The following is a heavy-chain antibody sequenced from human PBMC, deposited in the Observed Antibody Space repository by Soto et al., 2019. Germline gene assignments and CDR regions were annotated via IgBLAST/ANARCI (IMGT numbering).Heavy chain of an antibody. CDR3: AKDKRSGSLDY. V-gene: IGHV3-23*01. Sequence: GGSLRLSCAASEFTFSTYAMTWVRQAPGRGLQWVATISDSGDITYYADSVKGRFTISRDNSKNTLYLQMNSLRAEDTAVYYCAKDKRSGSLDYWGQGTLVTVSS. CDR1: EFTFSTYA. J-gene: IGHJ4*02. CDR2: ISDSGDIT. D-gene: IGHD1-26*01.